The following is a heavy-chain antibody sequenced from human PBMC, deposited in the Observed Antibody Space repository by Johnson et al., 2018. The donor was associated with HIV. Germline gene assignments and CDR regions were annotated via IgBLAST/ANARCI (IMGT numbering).Heavy chain of an antibody. J-gene: IGHJ3*02. CDR2: INSDGSST. Sequence: VQLVESGGGLVQPGGSLRLSCAASGFTFSSYWMHWVRQAPGKGLVWVSRINSDGSSTSYADSVKGRFTISRDNAKNTLYLQMNSLRAEDTAVYYCARDAPDSGSYHAFDIWGQGTMVIVSS. V-gene: IGHV3-74*01. CDR1: GFTFSSYW. CDR3: ARDAPDSGSYHAFDI. D-gene: IGHD1-26*01.